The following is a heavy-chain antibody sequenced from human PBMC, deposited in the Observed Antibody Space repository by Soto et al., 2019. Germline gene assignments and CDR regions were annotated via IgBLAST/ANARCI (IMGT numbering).Heavy chain of an antibody. CDR1: GYIFTTYW. J-gene: IGHJ5*02. Sequence: VESVKNSCKVSGYIFTTYWITWVLQMPGKGLEWMGRIDPSDSHTNYSPSFQGHVTISVDKSISTAYLQWSSLRASDTAVYYCARSRAAYGVVAFDPWGQGTRVTVSS. CDR3: ARSRAAYGVVAFDP. CDR2: IDPSDSHT. D-gene: IGHD2-21*01. V-gene: IGHV5-10-1*01.